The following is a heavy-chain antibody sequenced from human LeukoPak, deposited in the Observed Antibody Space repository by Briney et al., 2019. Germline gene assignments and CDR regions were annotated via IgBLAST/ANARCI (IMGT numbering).Heavy chain of an antibody. CDR3: ARGLTAMVDY. J-gene: IGHJ4*02. CDR2: IYYSGST. Sequence: SEALSLTCTVSGGSISSYYWSWIRQPPGKGLEWIGYIYYSGSTNYNPSLKSRVTISVDTSKNQFSLKLSSVTAADTAVYYCARGLTAMVDYWGQGTLVTVSS. CDR1: GGSISSYY. D-gene: IGHD5-18*01. V-gene: IGHV4-59*01.